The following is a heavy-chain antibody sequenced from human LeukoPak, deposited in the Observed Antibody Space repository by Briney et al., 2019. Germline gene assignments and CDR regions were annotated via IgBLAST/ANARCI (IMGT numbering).Heavy chain of an antibody. Sequence: GGSLGLSCAASGFPFSSYSMNWAPRPPGKGLEWVSSISSSSSYIYYADSVKGRFTISRDNAKNSLYLQMISLRAEDTAVYYCASNDNWFDPWGQGTLVTVSS. J-gene: IGHJ5*02. CDR2: ISSSSSYI. CDR3: ASNDNWFDP. V-gene: IGHV3-21*01. CDR1: GFPFSSYS.